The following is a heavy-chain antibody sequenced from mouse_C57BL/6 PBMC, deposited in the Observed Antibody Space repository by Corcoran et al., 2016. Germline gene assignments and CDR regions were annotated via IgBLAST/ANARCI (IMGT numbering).Heavy chain of an antibody. V-gene: IGHV1-26*01. Sequence: EVQLQQSGPELVKPGASVKISCKASGYTFTDYYMNWVKQSHGKSLEWIGDINPNNGGTSYNQKFKGKATLTVDKSSSTAYMELRSLTSEDSAGYYGAKEPKWDYAMDYGGQGTSVTVSS. J-gene: IGHJ4*01. CDR3: AKEPKWDYAMDY. CDR1: GYTFTDYY. CDR2: INPNNGGT. D-gene: IGHD1-3*01.